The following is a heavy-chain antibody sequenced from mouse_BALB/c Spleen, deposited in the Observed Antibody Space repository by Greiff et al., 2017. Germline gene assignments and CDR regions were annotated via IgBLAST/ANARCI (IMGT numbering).Heavy chain of an antibody. J-gene: IGHJ4*01. V-gene: IGHV1S130*01. CDR1: GYTFTSSW. CDR3: ARGKIYYGYDGGLMDY. CDR2: IHPNSGNT. Sequence: VQLQESGSVLVRPGASVKLSCKASGYTFTSSWMHWAKQRPGQGLEWIGEIHPNSGNTNYNEKFKGKATLTVDTSSSTAYVDLSSLTSEDSAVYYCARGKIYYGYDGGLMDYWGQGTSVTVSS. D-gene: IGHD2-2*01.